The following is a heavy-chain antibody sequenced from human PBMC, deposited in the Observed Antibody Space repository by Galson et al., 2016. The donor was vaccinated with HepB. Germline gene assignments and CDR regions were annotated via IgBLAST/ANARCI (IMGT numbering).Heavy chain of an antibody. CDR2: IKQGGSEK. J-gene: IGHJ4*02. D-gene: IGHD6-19*01. CDR3: ARDSPYSTGWYPTYYYDY. CDR1: GFTFSMYW. Sequence: LRLSCAASGFTFSMYWMSWVRQAPGKGLEWVANIKQGGSEKYSVDSLKGRFTISRDNAKNSLYLQMNSLRAEDTAVYYCARDSPYSTGWYPTYYYDYWGQGTLVTVSS. V-gene: IGHV3-7*03.